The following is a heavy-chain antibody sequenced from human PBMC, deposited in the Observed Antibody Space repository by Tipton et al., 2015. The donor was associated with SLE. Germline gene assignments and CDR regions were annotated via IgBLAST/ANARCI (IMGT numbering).Heavy chain of an antibody. V-gene: IGHV4-34*01. D-gene: IGHD3-3*01. Sequence: TLSLTCAVYGRSFSGYYWSWIRQPPGKGLEWIGEINHSGSTAYNPSLKSRVTISVDTSKNQFSLKLSSVTAADTAVYYCARGPTIFGVVNYWGQGTLVTVSS. J-gene: IGHJ4*02. CDR3: ARGPTIFGVVNY. CDR1: GRSFSGYY. CDR2: INHSGST.